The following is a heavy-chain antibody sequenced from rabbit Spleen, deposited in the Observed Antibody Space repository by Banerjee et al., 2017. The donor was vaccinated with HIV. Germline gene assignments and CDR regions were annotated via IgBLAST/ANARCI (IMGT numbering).Heavy chain of an antibody. D-gene: IGHD4-1*01. CDR1: GFTLSSYY. CDR3: ARAIVPWLGLTRLDL. V-gene: IGHV1S7*01. CDR2: IDPVFGIT. J-gene: IGHJ3*01. Sequence: QSLEESGGGLVTPGESLTLTCTASGFTLSSYYMNWVRQAPGKGLEWIGYIDPVFGITYYANWVNGRFSISRENAQSTVDLKMTSLTAADTATYFCARAIVPWLGLTRLDLWGQGTLVTVS.